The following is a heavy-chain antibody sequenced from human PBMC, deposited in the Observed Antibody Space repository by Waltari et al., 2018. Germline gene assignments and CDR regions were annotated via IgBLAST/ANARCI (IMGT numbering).Heavy chain of an antibody. CDR1: GYSISSGYY. V-gene: IGHV4-38-2*02. D-gene: IGHD3-10*01. J-gene: IGHJ4*02. CDR3: AREAGGY. Sequence: QVQLQESGPGLLKPSETLSLTCAVSGYSISSGYYWGWIRQPPGKGLEWIGSIYHSGTTYYSPSLKSRVTISVDTSKNQFSLKLSSVTAADTAVYYCAREAGGYWGQGTLVTVSS. CDR2: IYHSGTT.